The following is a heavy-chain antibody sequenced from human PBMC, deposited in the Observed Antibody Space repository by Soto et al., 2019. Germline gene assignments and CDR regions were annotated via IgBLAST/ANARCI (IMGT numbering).Heavy chain of an antibody. J-gene: IGHJ4*02. CDR2: MNPNSGNT. D-gene: IGHD3-10*01. V-gene: IGHV1-8*01. CDR3: ARGSGSYYNVEMDY. CDR1: GYTFTSYD. Sequence: ASVKVSCKASGYTFTSYDINWVRQATGQGLEWMGWMNPNSGNTGYAQKFQGGVTMTRNTSISTAYMELSSLRSEDTAVYYCARGSGSYYNVEMDYWGQGTLVTVSS.